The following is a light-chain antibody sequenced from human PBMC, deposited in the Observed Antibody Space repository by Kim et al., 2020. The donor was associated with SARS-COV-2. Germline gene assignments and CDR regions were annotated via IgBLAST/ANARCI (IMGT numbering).Light chain of an antibody. CDR1: SLRSYY. CDR3: NSRDSSGNHLV. CDR2: GKN. Sequence: ALGKTVRITCQGDSLRSYYASWYQQKPGQAPVLVIYGKNNRPSGSPDRFSGSSSGNTASLTITGAQAEDEADYYCNSRDSSGNHLVFGGGTKLTVL. J-gene: IGLJ3*02. V-gene: IGLV3-19*01.